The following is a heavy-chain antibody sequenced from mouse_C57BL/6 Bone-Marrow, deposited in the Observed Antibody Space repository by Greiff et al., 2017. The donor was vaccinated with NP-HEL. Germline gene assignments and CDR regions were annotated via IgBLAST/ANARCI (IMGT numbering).Heavy chain of an antibody. D-gene: IGHD2-3*01. CDR2: IDPSDSYT. J-gene: IGHJ3*01. V-gene: IGHV1-59*01. Sequence: QVQLQQPGAELVRPGTSVKLSCKASGYTFTSYWMHWVKQRPGQGLGWIGVIDPSDSYTNYNQKFKGKATLTVDTASSTAYMQLSSLTSEDSAVYYCARDDGFAYWGQGTLVTVSA. CDR3: ARDDGFAY. CDR1: GYTFTSYW.